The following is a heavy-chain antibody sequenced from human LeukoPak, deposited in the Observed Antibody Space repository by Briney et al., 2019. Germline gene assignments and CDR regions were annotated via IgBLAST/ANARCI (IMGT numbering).Heavy chain of an antibody. V-gene: IGHV3-11*01. CDR1: GFTFSDYY. CDR3: ARGFQGVSPIDWLDP. CDR2: ISRSGRII. Sequence: GGSLRLSCAASGFTFSDYYMSWIRHSPGKGLEWPSYISRSGRIIYYADSMKGRFTISRDNAKNSLYLRMNSLRAEDTAVYYCARGFQGVSPIDWLDPWGQGTLVTVSS. D-gene: IGHD3-10*01. J-gene: IGHJ5*02.